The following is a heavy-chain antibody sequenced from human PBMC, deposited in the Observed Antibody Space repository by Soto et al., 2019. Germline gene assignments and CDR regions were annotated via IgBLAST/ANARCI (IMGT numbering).Heavy chain of an antibody. D-gene: IGHD1-1*01. CDR2: INHSGST. CDR3: ERGLRGNWNLN. Sequence: SETLSLTCAVYGGSFSGYYWSWIRQPPGKGLEWIGEINHSGSTNYNPSLKSRVTISVDTSKNQFSLKLSSVTAADTAVYYCERGLRGNWNLNWSEGTLVTVSS. CDR1: GGSFSGYY. J-gene: IGHJ4*02. V-gene: IGHV4-34*01.